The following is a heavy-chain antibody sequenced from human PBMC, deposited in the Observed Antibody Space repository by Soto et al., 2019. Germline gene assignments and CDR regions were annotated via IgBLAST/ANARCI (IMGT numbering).Heavy chain of an antibody. J-gene: IGHJ4*02. D-gene: IGHD6-19*01. CDR2: IWYDGSNK. V-gene: IGHV3-33*01. Sequence: RLSCAASGFTFSSYGMHWVRQAPGKGLKWVAVIWYDGSNKYYADSVKGRFTISRDNSKNTLYLQMNGLRAEDTAVYDCARVSSSSGWYPFEYWGQGTLVTVAS. CDR3: ARVSSSSGWYPFEY. CDR1: GFTFSSYG.